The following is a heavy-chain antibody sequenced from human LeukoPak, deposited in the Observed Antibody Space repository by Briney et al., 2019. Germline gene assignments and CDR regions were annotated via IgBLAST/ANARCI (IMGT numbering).Heavy chain of an antibody. CDR1: GYSISSGYY. D-gene: IGHD3-22*01. J-gene: IGHJ4*02. V-gene: IGHV4-38-2*02. CDR3: ARDVSFDDSSGYSDY. CDR2: IYHSGCT. Sequence: SETLSLTCTVSGYSISSGYYWGWIRQPPGKALEWIGNIYHSGCTYYNPSLKSRVTISVDTSKNQFSLKLRSVTAADTAVYFCARDVSFDDSSGYSDYWGQGTLVTVSS.